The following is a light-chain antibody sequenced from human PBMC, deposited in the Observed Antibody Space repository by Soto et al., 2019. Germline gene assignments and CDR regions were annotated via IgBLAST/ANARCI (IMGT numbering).Light chain of an antibody. CDR3: HQYADSPQT. CDR1: QSVSSSF. V-gene: IGKV3-20*01. CDR2: AAS. J-gene: IGKJ2*01. Sequence: EVVLKQSPGTLSLSPGERATLSCRASQSVSSSFLAWYQQKPGQAPRLLIHAASTGATGIPARFRGSGSGTDFTLNISSLEPEDSAVYFCHQYADSPQTFGQGTKVEIK.